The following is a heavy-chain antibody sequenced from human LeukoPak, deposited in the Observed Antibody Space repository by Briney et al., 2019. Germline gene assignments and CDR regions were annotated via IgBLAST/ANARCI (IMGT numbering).Heavy chain of an antibody. J-gene: IGHJ6*03. CDR2: ISGSGATT. V-gene: IGHV3-23*01. Sequence: GGSPRLSCAASGFTFSFYAMSWVRQAPGKGLEWVSAISGSGATTYYADSVQGRFTISRDNSKKTVYLLMDGLRADDTAVYYCAKEQGSDYFYYLDVWGKGTTVTVSS. D-gene: IGHD2-15*01. CDR3: AKEQGSDYFYYLDV. CDR1: GFTFSFYA.